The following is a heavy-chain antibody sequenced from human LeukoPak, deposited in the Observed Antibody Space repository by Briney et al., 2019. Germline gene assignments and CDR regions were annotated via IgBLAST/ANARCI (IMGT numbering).Heavy chain of an antibody. CDR3: ARDPVVVVIKGYFDY. V-gene: IGHV3-30*04. J-gene: IGHJ4*02. Sequence: GGSLRLSCAASGFTFSSYAMHWVRQAPGKGLEWVAVISYDGSNKYYADSVKGRFTISRDNSKNTLYLQMNSLRAEDTAVYYCARDPVVVVIKGYFDYWGQGTLVTVSS. CDR2: ISYDGSNK. CDR1: GFTFSSYA. D-gene: IGHD3-22*01.